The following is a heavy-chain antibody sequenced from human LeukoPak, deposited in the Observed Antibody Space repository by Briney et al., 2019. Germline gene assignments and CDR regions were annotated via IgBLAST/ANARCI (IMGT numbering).Heavy chain of an antibody. CDR2: ISYDGSNK. J-gene: IGHJ4*02. CDR1: GFTFSAYA. D-gene: IGHD2-15*01. V-gene: IGHV3-30-3*01. Sequence: GGSLRLSCAASGFTFSAYALYWVRQARQAPGKGLEWVAIISYDGSNKYYADSVKGRFTISRDNSKNTLYLQMNSLRAEDTAVYYCARDYCSGSSCYSEGYWGQGTLDTVSS. CDR3: ARDYCSGSSCYSEGY.